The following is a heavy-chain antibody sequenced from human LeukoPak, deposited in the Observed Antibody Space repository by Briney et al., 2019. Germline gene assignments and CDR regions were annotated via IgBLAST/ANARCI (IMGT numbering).Heavy chain of an antibody. CDR1: GFTFSSYG. V-gene: IGHV3-33*01. J-gene: IGHJ4*02. D-gene: IGHD3-3*01. CDR2: IWYDGSNK. Sequence: PGRSLRLSCAASGFTFSSYGMHWVRQAPGKGLEWVAVIWYDGSNKYYADSVKGRFTISRDNSKNTLYLQMNSLRAEDTAVYYCAAAGEWLLFEDWGQGTLVTVSS. CDR3: AAAGEWLLFED.